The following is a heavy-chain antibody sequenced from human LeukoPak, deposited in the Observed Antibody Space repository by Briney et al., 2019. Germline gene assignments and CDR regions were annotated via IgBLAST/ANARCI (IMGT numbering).Heavy chain of an antibody. Sequence: SETLSLTCTVSGGSISSYYWSWIRQPPGKGLEWIGYIYYSGSTNYNPSLKSRVAISVDTSKNQFSLKLSSMTAADTAVYYCAREKRYSSGWYVPDYYYYYMDVWGKGTTVTISS. CDR1: GGSISSYY. D-gene: IGHD6-19*01. V-gene: IGHV4-59*01. CDR2: IYYSGST. CDR3: AREKRYSSGWYVPDYYYYYMDV. J-gene: IGHJ6*03.